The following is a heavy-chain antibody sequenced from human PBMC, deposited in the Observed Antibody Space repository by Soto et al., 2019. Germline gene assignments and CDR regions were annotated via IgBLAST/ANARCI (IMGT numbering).Heavy chain of an antibody. J-gene: IGHJ4*02. D-gene: IGHD4-17*01. CDR1: GFTFDNFA. CDR3: AKAGHGDYGWS. CDR2: IWYDGSNK. Sequence: QVYLEESGGGVVQPGRSLRLSCAASGFTFDNFAMHWVRQAPGKGLEWVAVIWYDGSNKYYADSVKGRFSISRDKSKNTLSLQMSSLRVDDTAVYYCAKAGHGDYGWSWGQGTPVTVSA. V-gene: IGHV3-33*03.